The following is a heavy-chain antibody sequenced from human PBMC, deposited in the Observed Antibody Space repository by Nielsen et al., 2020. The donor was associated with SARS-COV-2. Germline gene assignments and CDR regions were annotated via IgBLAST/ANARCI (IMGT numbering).Heavy chain of an antibody. CDR3: AKAKAYYDILTGYMEGYAFDI. CDR2: ISYDGSNK. D-gene: IGHD3-9*01. J-gene: IGHJ3*02. CDR1: GFTFSSYA. V-gene: IGHV3-30-3*01. Sequence: GESLKISCAASGFTFSSYAMHWVRQAPGKGLEWVAVISYDGSNKYYADSVKGRFTISRDNAKNSLYLQMNSLRAEDTALYYCAKAKAYYDILTGYMEGYAFDIWGQGTMVTVSS.